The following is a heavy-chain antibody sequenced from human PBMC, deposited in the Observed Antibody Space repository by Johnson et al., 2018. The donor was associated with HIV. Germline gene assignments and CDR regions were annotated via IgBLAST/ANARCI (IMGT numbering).Heavy chain of an antibody. CDR2: ISYDGSNK. CDR1: GFTVSSNY. CDR3: TTDGITLIVVSPGAFDI. D-gene: IGHD3-22*01. J-gene: IGHJ3*02. V-gene: IGHV3-30-3*01. Sequence: QVQLVESGGGLVQPGGSLRLSCAASGFTVSSNYMSWVRQAPGKGLEWVAVISYDGSNKYYADSVKGRFTISRDNSKNTLYLQMNSLKTEDTAVYYCTTDGITLIVVSPGAFDIWGQGTMVTVSS.